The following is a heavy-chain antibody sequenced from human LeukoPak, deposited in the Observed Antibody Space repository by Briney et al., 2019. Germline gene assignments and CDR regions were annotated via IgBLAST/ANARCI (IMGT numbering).Heavy chain of an antibody. CDR1: GYSFTSYW. CDR3: ARRQPGSYGSGSYGFDP. J-gene: IGHJ5*02. D-gene: IGHD3-10*01. V-gene: IGHV5-51*01. Sequence: GESLKISCKGSGYSFTSYWIGWVRQMPGKGLEWMGIIYPGDSDARYSPSFQGQVTISADKSISTAYLQWSSLKASDTAMYYCARRQPGSYGSGSYGFDPWGQGTLVTVSS. CDR2: IYPGDSDA.